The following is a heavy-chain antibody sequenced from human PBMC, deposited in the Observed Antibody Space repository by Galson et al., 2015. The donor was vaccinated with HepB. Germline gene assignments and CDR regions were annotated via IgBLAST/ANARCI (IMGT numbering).Heavy chain of an antibody. V-gene: IGHV5-10-1*01. CDR2: IDTSDSKT. Sequence: QSGAEVKKPGESLRISCKGSGYRFTTFWISWKKQKKKKEQKWMGRIDTSDSKTNYSPSFQGHVTISADKFISTAHLQWSSLEASDSAMYYCASHLAVSGTAVVDYWGRGTLVTVSP. CDR3: ASHLAVSGTAVVDY. D-gene: IGHD6-19*01. CDR1: GYRFTTFW. J-gene: IGHJ4*02.